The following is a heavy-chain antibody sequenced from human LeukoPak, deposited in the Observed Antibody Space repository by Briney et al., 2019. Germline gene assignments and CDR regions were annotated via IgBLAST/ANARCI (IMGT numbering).Heavy chain of an antibody. CDR3: ARDRMANEGLQLYDF. Sequence: PGGSLRLSCVGSGVTFRDYSIGWVRQGPGKGLEYISHIIGSGYSKYDADSVKGRFTISRDNALGSVFLQMNSLRVDDTAVYYCARDRMANEGLQLYDFWGQGTLVTVSS. CDR1: GVTFRDYS. D-gene: IGHD5-24*01. J-gene: IGHJ4*02. CDR2: IIGSGYSK. V-gene: IGHV3-11*04.